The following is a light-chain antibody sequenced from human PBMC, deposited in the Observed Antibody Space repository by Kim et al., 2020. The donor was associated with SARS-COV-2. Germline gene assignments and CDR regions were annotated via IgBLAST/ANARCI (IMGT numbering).Light chain of an antibody. CDR3: QQYNNWPSIT. Sequence: EIVMTQSPAPLSVSPGERATLSCRASQGVSSNFAWYQQKPGQAPRLLIYGASTRATGIPARFSGSGSGTEFTLTISSLQSEDFAVYYCQQYNNWPSITFGQGTRLEIK. J-gene: IGKJ5*01. CDR1: QGVSSN. CDR2: GAS. V-gene: IGKV3-15*01.